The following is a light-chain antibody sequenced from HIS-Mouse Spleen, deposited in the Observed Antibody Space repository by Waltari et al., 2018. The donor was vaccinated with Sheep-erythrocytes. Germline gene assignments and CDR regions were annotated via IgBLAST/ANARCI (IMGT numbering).Light chain of an antibody. J-gene: IGKJ4*01. CDR1: QSVLYSSNNNNY. CDR2: WAS. CDR3: QQYYSTLLT. Sequence: DIVMTQSPDSLAVSLGERATSNCKSSQSVLYSSNNNNYLAWYQQKPGQPPKLLIYWASTRESGVPDRFSGSGSGTDFTLTISSLQAEDVAVYYCQQYYSTLLTFGGGTKVEIK. V-gene: IGKV4-1*01.